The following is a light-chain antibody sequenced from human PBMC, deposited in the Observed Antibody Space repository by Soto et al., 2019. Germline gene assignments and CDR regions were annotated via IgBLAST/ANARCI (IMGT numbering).Light chain of an antibody. CDR3: MQAVQTPWT. CDR1: QSLLHSNGYNY. CDR2: SGS. J-gene: IGKJ2*01. V-gene: IGKV2-28*01. Sequence: DIVMTQSPLSLPVTPGEPASISCRSSQSLLHSNGYNYLDWYLQKPGQSPQLLIYSGSNRASGVADRFSGSGSGTDFTLKISRVEAEDVGTYYCMQAVQTPWTFGPGTKLEIK.